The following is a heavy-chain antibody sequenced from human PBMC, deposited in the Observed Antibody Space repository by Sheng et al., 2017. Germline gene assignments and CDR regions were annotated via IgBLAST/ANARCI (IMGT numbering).Heavy chain of an antibody. D-gene: IGHD6-6*01. CDR1: GGSFSGYY. J-gene: IGHJ6*03. CDR3: ARDGYSSSASYYMDV. CDR2: INHSGST. Sequence: QVQLQQWGAGLLKPSETLSLTCAVYGGSFSGYYWSWIRQPPGKGLEWIGEINHSGSTNYNPSLKSRVTISVDTSKNQFSLKLSSVTAADTAVYYCARDGYSSSASYYMDVWGKGTTVTVSS. V-gene: IGHV4-34*01.